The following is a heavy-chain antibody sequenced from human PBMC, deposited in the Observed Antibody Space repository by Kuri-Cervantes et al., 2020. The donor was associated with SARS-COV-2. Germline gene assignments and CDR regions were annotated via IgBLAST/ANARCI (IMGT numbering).Heavy chain of an antibody. D-gene: IGHD2-15*01. V-gene: IGHV3-74*01. CDR2: INSDGTST. J-gene: IGHJ3*02. Sequence: GGSLRLSCAASGFTFSRYWMHWVRQAPGKGLVWVSRINSDGTSTSYADSVKGRFTISRDNAKNSLYLQMNSLRAEDTAVYYCARDIVVVVAATPGDAFDIWGQGTMVTVSS. CDR3: ARDIVVVVAATPGDAFDI. CDR1: GFTFSRYW.